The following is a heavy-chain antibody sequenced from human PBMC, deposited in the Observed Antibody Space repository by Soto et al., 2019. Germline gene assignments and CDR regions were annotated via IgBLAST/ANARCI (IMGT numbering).Heavy chain of an antibody. CDR3: ARDVSYYYDSSGYSDLVH. D-gene: IGHD3-22*01. V-gene: IGHV3-30-3*01. CDR1: GFTFSSYA. CDR2: ISYDGSNK. Sequence: GGSLRLSCAASGFTFSSYAMHWVRQAPGKGLEWVAVISYDGSNKYYADSVKGRFTISRDNSKNTLYLQMNSLRAEDTAVYYCARDVSYYYDSSGYSDLVHWGQGTLVTVSS. J-gene: IGHJ4*02.